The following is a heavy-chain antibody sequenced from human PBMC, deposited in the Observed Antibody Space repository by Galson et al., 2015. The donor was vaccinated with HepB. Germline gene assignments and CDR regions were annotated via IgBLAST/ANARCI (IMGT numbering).Heavy chain of an antibody. CDR1: GFTFSNAW. CDR2: IISKTDGGTT. D-gene: IGHD5-18*01. Sequence: SLRLSCAASGFTFSNAWMSWVRQAPGKGLEWVGRIISKTDGGTTDYAAPVKGRFTISRDDSKNTLYLQMNSLKTEDTAVYYCTTDLEDTAMVWNWFDPWGQGTLVTVSS. V-gene: IGHV3-15*01. J-gene: IGHJ5*02. CDR3: TTDLEDTAMVWNWFDP.